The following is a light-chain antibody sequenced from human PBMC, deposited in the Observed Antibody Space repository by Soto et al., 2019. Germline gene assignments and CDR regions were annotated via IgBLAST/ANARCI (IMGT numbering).Light chain of an antibody. CDR2: GAS. Sequence: EIVLTQSPGTLSLSPGERATLSCRASQSVGSNYLAWYQQKPGQSPRLPIFGASSRATGIPDRFSGSGSGTDFTLTISRLEPEDFAVYYCQQYGTSPRFTFGPGTKVDV. J-gene: IGKJ3*01. V-gene: IGKV3-20*01. CDR3: QQYGTSPRFT. CDR1: QSVGSNY.